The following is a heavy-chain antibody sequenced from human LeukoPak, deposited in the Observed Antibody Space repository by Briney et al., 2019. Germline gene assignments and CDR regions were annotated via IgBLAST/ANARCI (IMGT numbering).Heavy chain of an antibody. CDR1: GYIFTTYW. Sequence: GESLKISCQASGYIFTTYWIAWVRQMPGKGLEWMGIIYPGDSDTIYSPSFQGQVTISADKSISTAYLQWSSLKASDTAMYYCARQGSSSVEYWGQGTLVTVSS. V-gene: IGHV5-51*01. J-gene: IGHJ4*02. CDR3: ARQGSSSVEY. CDR2: IYPGDSDT. D-gene: IGHD6-13*01.